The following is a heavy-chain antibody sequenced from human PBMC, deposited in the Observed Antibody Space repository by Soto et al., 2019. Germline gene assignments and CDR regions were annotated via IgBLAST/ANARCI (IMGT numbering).Heavy chain of an antibody. CDR2: IDPSDSYT. V-gene: IGHV5-10-1*01. J-gene: IGHJ6*02. Sequence: PGESLKISCKGSGYSFTSYWISWVRQMPGKGLEWMGRIDPSDSYTNYSPSFQGHVTISADKSISTAYLQWSSLKASDTAMYYCARQGDIVVVPAAIDYYYGMDVWGQGTTVTSP. CDR3: ARQGDIVVVPAAIDYYYGMDV. CDR1: GYSFTSYW. D-gene: IGHD2-2*02.